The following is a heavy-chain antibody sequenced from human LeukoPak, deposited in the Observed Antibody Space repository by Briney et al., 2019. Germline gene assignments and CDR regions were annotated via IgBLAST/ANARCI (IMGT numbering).Heavy chain of an antibody. D-gene: IGHD5-18*01. CDR2: NNFAGRG. V-gene: IGHV4-4*07. CDR1: GGSIHTYN. CDR3: ARDRQHSYGSDLDH. Sequence: SESLSHTCTVPGGSIHTYNWRWIRQPAGKGLEFIGRNNFAGRGYYNPSLQSRVTISVDSPNNQFSLELTSVTAADTAFYYCARDRQHSYGSDLDHWGQGILVTVSS. J-gene: IGHJ4*02.